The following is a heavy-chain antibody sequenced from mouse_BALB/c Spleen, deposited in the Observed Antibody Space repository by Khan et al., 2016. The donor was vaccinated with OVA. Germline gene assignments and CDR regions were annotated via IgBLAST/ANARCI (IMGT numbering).Heavy chain of an antibody. V-gene: IGHV1S137*01. CDR1: GYTFTDYA. CDR3: ARTSTATAMDY. CDR2: ISTYYGDA. D-gene: IGHD1-2*01. J-gene: IGHJ4*01. Sequence: QMQLVESGAELVRPGVSVKISCKGSGYTFTDYAMHWVKQSPAKSLEWIGVISTYYGDASYNQKFKGKVTMTVDKSSSTAYMQLARLTSEDSAIYYCARTSTATAMDYWGQGTSVTVSS.